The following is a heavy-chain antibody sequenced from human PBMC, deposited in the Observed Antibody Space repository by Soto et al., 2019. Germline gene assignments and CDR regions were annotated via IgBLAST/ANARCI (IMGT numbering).Heavy chain of an antibody. CDR2: IWYDGSNK. Sequence: QVQLVESGGGVVQPGRSLRLSCAASGFTFSSYGMHWVRQAPGKGLEWVAVIWYDGSNKYYADSVKGRFTISRDKSKNTLYLQMNSLRAEDTAVYYCARDGSSNHYYYYGMDVWGQGTTVTVSS. CDR3: ARDGSSNHYYYYGMDV. D-gene: IGHD6-13*01. J-gene: IGHJ6*02. CDR1: GFTFSSYG. V-gene: IGHV3-33*01.